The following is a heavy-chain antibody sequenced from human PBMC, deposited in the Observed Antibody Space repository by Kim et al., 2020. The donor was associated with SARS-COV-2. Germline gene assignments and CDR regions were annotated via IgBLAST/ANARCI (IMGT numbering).Heavy chain of an antibody. CDR2: INEPGSEK. D-gene: IGHD2-8*02. CDR1: GFSFSSYW. J-gene: IGHJ4*02. V-gene: IGHV3-7*01. Sequence: GRSLRLSCAASGFSFSSYWMSWVRQAPGKGLEWVANINEPGSEKFYVDSVKGRFTISRDNAKNSLYLQMNSLGAEDTAVYYCARDPDTGTADYWGQGTLVTVSS. CDR3: ARDPDTGTADY.